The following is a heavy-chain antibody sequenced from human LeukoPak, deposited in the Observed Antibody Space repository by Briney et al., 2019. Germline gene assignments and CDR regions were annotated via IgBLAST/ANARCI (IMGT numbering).Heavy chain of an antibody. D-gene: IGHD3-10*02. J-gene: IGHJ3*02. Sequence: GGSLRLSCSASGFTFSSYAMHWVRQAPGKGLEYVSTISSSGGSTYYIDSVKGRFTISRDSSKNTLYLQMNSLRDEDTAVYSCARAQTMFWEFDGFDIWGRGTKVSVSS. V-gene: IGHV3-64*04. CDR2: ISSSGGST. CDR1: GFTFSSYA. CDR3: ARAQTMFWEFDGFDI.